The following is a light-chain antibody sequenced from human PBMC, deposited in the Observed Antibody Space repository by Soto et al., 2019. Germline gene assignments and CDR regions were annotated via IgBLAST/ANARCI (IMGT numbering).Light chain of an antibody. CDR3: QVWDSSSDHPRVV. Sequence: SYELTQPPSVSVAPGKTARITCGGNNIGSKSVHWYQQKPGQSPVLVIYYDSDRPSGIPERFSGSNSGNTATLTISRVEAGDEADYYCQVWDSSSDHPRVVSGGGTKLTVL. V-gene: IGLV3-21*04. CDR2: YDS. J-gene: IGLJ2*01. CDR1: NIGSKS.